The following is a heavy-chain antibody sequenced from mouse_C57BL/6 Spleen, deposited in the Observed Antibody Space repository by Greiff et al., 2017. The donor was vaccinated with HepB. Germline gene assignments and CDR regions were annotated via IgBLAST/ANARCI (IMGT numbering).Heavy chain of an antibody. CDR1: GFTFSSYA. V-gene: IGHV5-4*01. Sequence: DVHLVESGGGLVKPGGSLKLSCAASGFTFSSYAMSWVRQTPEKRLEWVATISDGGSYTYYPDNVKGRFTISRDNAKNNLYLQMSHLKSEDTAMYYCARRYDGYLNFDYWGQGTTLTVSS. CDR3: ARRYDGYLNFDY. J-gene: IGHJ2*01. CDR2: ISDGGSYT. D-gene: IGHD2-3*01.